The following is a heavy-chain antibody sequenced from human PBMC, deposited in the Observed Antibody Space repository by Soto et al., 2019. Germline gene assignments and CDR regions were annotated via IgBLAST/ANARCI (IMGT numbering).Heavy chain of an antibody. D-gene: IGHD5-12*01. V-gene: IGHV3-48*01. Sequence: GGSLRLSCAASGFTFSSYSMNWVRQAPGKGLEWVSYISSSSSTIYYADSVKGRFTISRDNAKNSLYLQMNSLRAEDTAVYYCARALKWLRPNAAVDYYYMDVWGKGTTVTVSS. CDR1: GFTFSSYS. J-gene: IGHJ6*03. CDR3: ARALKWLRPNAAVDYYYMDV. CDR2: ISSSSSTI.